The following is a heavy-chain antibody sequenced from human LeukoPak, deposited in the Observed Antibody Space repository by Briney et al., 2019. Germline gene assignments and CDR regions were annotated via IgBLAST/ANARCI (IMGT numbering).Heavy chain of an antibody. J-gene: IGHJ4*02. V-gene: IGHV3-53*01. CDR1: GFTVSNNY. CDR2: VYSDNTP. D-gene: IGHD6-19*01. Sequence: GGSLRLSCAASGFTVSNNYMSWVRRAPGKGLEWVSVVYSDNTPFYADSVKGRFTISRDNSKNTVYLQMNSLRAEDTAVYYCGRDRSGQDYWGQGTLVTVSS. CDR3: GRDRSGQDY.